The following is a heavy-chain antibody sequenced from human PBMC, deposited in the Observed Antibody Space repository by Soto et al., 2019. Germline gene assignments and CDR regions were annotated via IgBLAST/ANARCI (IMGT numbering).Heavy chain of an antibody. CDR2: VSADSGNT. J-gene: IGHJ4*02. CDR3: VVDYKDRSGYWGH. CDR1: GYTFSAYG. V-gene: IGHV1-18*01. Sequence: VHLVQSGAGVKKPGASVKVSCKASGYTFSAYGISWVRQAPGQGLEWVGWVSADSGNTRYAQKGQGRVTMTTDTSTSTAYMEVRSLRSADTAVYYCVVDYKDRSGYWGHWGQGTLVTVSS. D-gene: IGHD2-2*03.